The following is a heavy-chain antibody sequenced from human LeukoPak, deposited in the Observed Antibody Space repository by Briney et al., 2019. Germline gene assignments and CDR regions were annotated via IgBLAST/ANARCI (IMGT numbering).Heavy chain of an antibody. V-gene: IGHV1-46*01. CDR1: GYTFTSYY. CDR3: ARGGFRGDRDY. J-gene: IGHJ4*02. Sequence: ASVKVSCKASGYTFTSYYMHWVRQAPGQGLEWMGIINPSGGSTSYAQKFQGRVTMTRDTSVSTAYMELSSLRSEDTAVYYCARGGFRGDRDYWGQGTLLTVSS. D-gene: IGHD4-17*01. CDR2: INPSGGST.